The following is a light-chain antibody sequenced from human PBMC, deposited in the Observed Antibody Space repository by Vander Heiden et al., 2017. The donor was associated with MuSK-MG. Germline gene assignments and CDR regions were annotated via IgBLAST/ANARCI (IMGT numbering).Light chain of an antibody. Sequence: DIVLTQSPDSLAVSLGERATINCKSSRSILYSSNNKNYLAWYQQKPGQPPKLLIYWASTRESGVPDRFSGSGSGTDFTLTISGLRAEDVAVYYCQQDYNTPLTFGQGTKLEIK. V-gene: IGKV4-1*01. J-gene: IGKJ2*01. CDR1: RSILYSSNNKNY. CDR3: QQDYNTPLT. CDR2: WAS.